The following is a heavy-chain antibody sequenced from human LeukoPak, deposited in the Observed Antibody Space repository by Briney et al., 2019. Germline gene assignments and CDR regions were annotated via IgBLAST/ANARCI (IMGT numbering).Heavy chain of an antibody. CDR2: IYYSGST. CDR1: GGSISSGGYY. Sequence: SETLSLTCTVSGGSISSGGYYWSWFRQHPGKGLEWIGYIYYSGSTYYNPSLKSRVTISVDTSKNQFSLKLSSVTAADTAVYYCARARAFQKQQLVENWFDPWGQGTLVTVSS. J-gene: IGHJ5*02. V-gene: IGHV4-31*03. CDR3: ARARAFQKQQLVENWFDP. D-gene: IGHD6-13*01.